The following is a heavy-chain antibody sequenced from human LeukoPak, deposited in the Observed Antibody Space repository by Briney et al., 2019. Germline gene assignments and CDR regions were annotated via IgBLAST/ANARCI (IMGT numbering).Heavy chain of an antibody. J-gene: IGHJ4*02. V-gene: IGHV3-21*01. CDR1: GFTFSSYS. D-gene: IGHD1-26*01. CDR2: ISSSSSYI. Sequence: GGSLRLSCAASGFTFSSYSLNWVRQLQGKGLKGVSSISSSSSYIFYADSVKGRFTISRDNAKDSLYLQMNSLRAEDTAVYYCARDRSGSFGYWGRGTLVTVSS. CDR3: ARDRSGSFGY.